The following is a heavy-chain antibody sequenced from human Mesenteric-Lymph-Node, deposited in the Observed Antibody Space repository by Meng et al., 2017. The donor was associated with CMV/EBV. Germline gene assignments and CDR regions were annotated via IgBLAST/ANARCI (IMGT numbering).Heavy chain of an antibody. J-gene: IGHJ4*02. V-gene: IGHV4-39*07. Sequence: TCTVSGASISSYNYYWDWIRQPPGKGLEWIGSIFYSGTTYYNPSYKGRITMSVDTSKNQFSLNLNSVTAADTAVYFCARDGTYSGLNWGQGTLVTVSS. CDR3: ARDGTYSGLN. D-gene: IGHD5-12*01. CDR2: IFYSGTT. CDR1: GASISSYNYY.